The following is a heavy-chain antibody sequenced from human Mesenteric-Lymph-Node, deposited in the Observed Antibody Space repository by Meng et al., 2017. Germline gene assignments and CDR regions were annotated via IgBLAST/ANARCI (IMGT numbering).Heavy chain of an antibody. J-gene: IGHJ4*02. CDR2: IYNNGNT. CDR3: ARLGPNVLLWFGELSSTYYFDY. Sequence: SETLSLTCTVSGDSVSSDYCWSWIRQSPRKGLELIGYIYNNGNTNYNPSLNSRATISLDTSKNHFSLRLNSVTAADAAVYYCARLGPNVLLWFGELSSTYYFDYWGQGTLVTVSS. D-gene: IGHD3-10*01. V-gene: IGHV4-61*03. CDR1: GDSVSSDYC.